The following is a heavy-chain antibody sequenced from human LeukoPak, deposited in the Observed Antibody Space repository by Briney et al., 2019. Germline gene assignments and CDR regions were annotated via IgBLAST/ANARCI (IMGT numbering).Heavy chain of an antibody. Sequence: SETLSLTCAVYGGSFSSSSDYWGWIRQPPGKGLEWIGSIYYSGNTYYNPSLKSRVTISLDTSKNQFSLKLSSVTAADTAVYYCARQSVRAIAIAARPGNYFDYWGQGTLVTVSS. CDR3: ARQSVRAIAIAARPGNYFDY. CDR2: IYYSGNT. J-gene: IGHJ4*02. CDR1: GGSFSSSSDY. V-gene: IGHV4-39*01. D-gene: IGHD6-6*01.